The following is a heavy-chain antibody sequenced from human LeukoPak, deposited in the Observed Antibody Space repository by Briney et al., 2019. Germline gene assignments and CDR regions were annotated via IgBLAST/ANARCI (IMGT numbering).Heavy chain of an antibody. CDR3: AKGGYCRSTSCYMYFVDY. J-gene: IGHJ4*02. D-gene: IGHD2-2*02. CDR2: ISGSGGST. V-gene: IGHV3-23*01. CDR1: GFTFSSYA. Sequence: GGSLRLSCAASGFTFSSYAMSWVRQAPPPPPQWVSGISGSGGSTYYADSVKGRFTISRDNSKNTLYLQMNSLRAEDTAVYYCAKGGYCRSTSCYMYFVDYWGQGTLVTVSS.